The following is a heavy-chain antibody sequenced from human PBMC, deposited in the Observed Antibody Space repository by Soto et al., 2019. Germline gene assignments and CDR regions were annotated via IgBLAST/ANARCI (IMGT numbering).Heavy chain of an antibody. V-gene: IGHV5-51*01. J-gene: IGHJ3*01. CDR3: SNQIVEMLGTGFEV. CDR1: RYSFISYC. Sequence: VEALKISCTGSRYSFISYCITWGRRAPGKVLELVGIMDPGDSDTRYSPSLQGQVAISADKYISTASLQWKSLRASETAMYYCSNQIVEMLGTGFEVWGQGTMVTVSS. D-gene: IGHD2-21*01. CDR2: MDPGDSDT.